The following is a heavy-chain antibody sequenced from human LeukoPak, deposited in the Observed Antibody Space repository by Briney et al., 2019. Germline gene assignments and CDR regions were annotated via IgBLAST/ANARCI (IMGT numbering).Heavy chain of an antibody. Sequence: ASVKVSCKVSGYTLTELSMHWVRQAPGKGLEWMGGFDPEDGETIYAQKFQGRVTMTEDTSTDTAYMELSSLRSEDTAVYYCAGTLAAAGLDDAFDIWGQGTMVTVSS. CDR1: GYTLTELS. CDR3: AGTLAAAGLDDAFDI. J-gene: IGHJ3*02. CDR2: FDPEDGET. D-gene: IGHD6-13*01. V-gene: IGHV1-24*01.